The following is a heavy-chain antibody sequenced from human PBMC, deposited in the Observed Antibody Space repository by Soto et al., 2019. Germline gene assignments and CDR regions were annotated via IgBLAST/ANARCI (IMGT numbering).Heavy chain of an antibody. CDR3: VKDRDSNSWPSRDV. CDR1: GYTFTRNG. V-gene: IGHV1-18*01. Sequence: ASVKVSCKTSGYTFTRNGISWLRQAHGQGLEWMGWISPKSGNLKFAHKLQRRVIMTTDTYNSTAYMELRSLRSDDTAVYYCVKDRDSNSWPSRDVGGPGTRVT. J-gene: IGHJ6*02. D-gene: IGHD3-22*01. CDR2: ISPKSGNL.